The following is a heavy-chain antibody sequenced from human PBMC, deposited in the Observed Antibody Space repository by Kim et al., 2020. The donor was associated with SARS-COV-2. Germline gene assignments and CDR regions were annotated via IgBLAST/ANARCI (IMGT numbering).Heavy chain of an antibody. CDR3: ASIAVAGTYYYYGMDV. Sequence: SETLSLTCTVSGGSISSSSYYWGWIRQPPGKGLEWIGSIYYSGSTYYNPSLKSRVTISVDTSKNQFSLKLSSVTAADTAVYYCASIAVAGTYYYYGMDVWGQGTTVTVSS. CDR2: IYYSGST. CDR1: GGSISSSSYY. D-gene: IGHD6-19*01. V-gene: IGHV4-39*01. J-gene: IGHJ6*02.